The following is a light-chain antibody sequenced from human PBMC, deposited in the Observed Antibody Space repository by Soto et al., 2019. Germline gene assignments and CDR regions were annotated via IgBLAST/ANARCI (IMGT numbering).Light chain of an antibody. CDR2: EVS. CDR3: SSYVGSNNLGDV. Sequence: QSALTQPPSASGSPEQSVTISCTGTSSDVGGYNYVSWYQQHPGKAPKLMIYEVSKRPSGVPDRFSGSKSGNTASLTVSGLQAEDGADYYCSSYVGSNNLGDVFGTGTKLSVL. V-gene: IGLV2-8*01. J-gene: IGLJ1*01. CDR1: SSDVGGYNY.